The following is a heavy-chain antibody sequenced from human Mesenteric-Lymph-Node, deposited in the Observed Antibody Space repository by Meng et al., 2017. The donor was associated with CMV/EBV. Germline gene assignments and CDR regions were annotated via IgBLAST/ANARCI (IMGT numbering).Heavy chain of an antibody. CDR3: GRNRVDY. J-gene: IGHJ4*02. D-gene: IGHD1-14*01. CDR1: GFSFSSFW. V-gene: IGHV3-7*01. CDR2: IKQDGSEK. Sequence: GESLKISCAASGFSFSSFWMSWVRQAPGKGLEWVANIKQDGSEKFYVDSVKGRFTISRDNAKNSLYLQMDSLRADDTAIYYCGRNRVDYWGQGTLVTVSS.